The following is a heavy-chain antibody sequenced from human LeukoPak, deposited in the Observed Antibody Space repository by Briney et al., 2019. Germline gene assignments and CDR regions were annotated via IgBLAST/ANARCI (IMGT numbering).Heavy chain of an antibody. Sequence: SETLSFTCAVSGGSISSGGYSWSWIRQPPGKGLEWIGYIYHSGSTYYNPSLKSRVTISVDRSKNQFSLKLSSVTAADTAVYYCARDNDYYDSSGYYRYFDYWGQGTLVTVSS. CDR1: GGSISSGGYS. CDR2: IYHSGST. CDR3: ARDNDYYDSSGYYRYFDY. J-gene: IGHJ4*02. D-gene: IGHD3-22*01. V-gene: IGHV4-30-2*01.